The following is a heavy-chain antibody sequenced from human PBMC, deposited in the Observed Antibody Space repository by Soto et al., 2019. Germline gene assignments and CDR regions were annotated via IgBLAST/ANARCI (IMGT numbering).Heavy chain of an antibody. Sequence: ASVKVSCKASGYSFTSYYMYWVRQAPGQGLEWVGVINPSVGSTNYAQKFQGRVTMTRDTSASTVYMELSSLRSEDTAMYYCARDQAGSSHLLDPSGRGTLVTVSS. CDR3: ARDQAGSSHLLDP. J-gene: IGHJ5*02. CDR2: INPSVGST. V-gene: IGHV1-46*01. CDR1: GYSFTSYY.